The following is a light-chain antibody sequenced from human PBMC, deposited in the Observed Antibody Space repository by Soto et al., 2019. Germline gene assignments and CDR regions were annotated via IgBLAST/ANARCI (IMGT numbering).Light chain of an antibody. CDR3: NSYTSSSTLPYV. J-gene: IGLJ1*01. V-gene: IGLV2-14*01. CDR1: SSDVGGYNY. Sequence: QSALTQPASVSGSPGQSITVSCTGTSSDVGGYNYVSWYQQHPGKATKVMIYDVSKRPSGVSNRFSGSKSGNTASLTISGLQAEDEADYYCNSYTSSSTLPYVFGTGTKLTVL. CDR2: DVS.